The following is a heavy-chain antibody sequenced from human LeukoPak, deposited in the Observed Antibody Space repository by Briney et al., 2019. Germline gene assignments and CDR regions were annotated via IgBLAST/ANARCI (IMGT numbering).Heavy chain of an antibody. J-gene: IGHJ5*02. D-gene: IGHD6-13*01. CDR3: AKSDSSSWYEFYP. Sequence: PGGSRRLSCAASGFTFTNYALSWVRQAPGRGLEWVSGISASGGSTYYADSVKGRFTISGDNSKNTLFLQMNSLRAEDTAVYHCAKSDSSSWYEFYPWGQGTLVTVSS. CDR2: ISASGGST. CDR1: GFTFTNYA. V-gene: IGHV3-23*01.